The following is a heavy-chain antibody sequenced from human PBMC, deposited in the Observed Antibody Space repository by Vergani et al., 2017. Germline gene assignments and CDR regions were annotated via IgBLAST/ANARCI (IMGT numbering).Heavy chain of an antibody. Sequence: QVQLVQSGAEVKKPGSSVKVSCKASGGTFSSYAISWVRQAPGQGLEWMGGIIPIFGTANYAQKFQGRVTITADKSTSTAYMELSSLRSEDTGVYYCARLGYCSGGSCYGGGYYYYGMDVWGQGTTVTVSS. V-gene: IGHV1-69*06. D-gene: IGHD2-15*01. CDR3: ARLGYCSGGSCYGGGYYYYGMDV. CDR1: GGTFSSYA. J-gene: IGHJ6*02. CDR2: IIPIFGTA.